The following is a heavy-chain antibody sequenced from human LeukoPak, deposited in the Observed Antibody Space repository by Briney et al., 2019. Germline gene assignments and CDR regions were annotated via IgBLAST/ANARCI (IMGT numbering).Heavy chain of an antibody. CDR1: GGTFSSYA. CDR3: ARESWDYGGNSGDY. J-gene: IGHJ4*02. Sequence: ASVKVSCKASGGTFSSYAISWVRQAPGQGLEWMGRIIPILGIANYAQKFQGRVTITADKSTSTAYMELSSLRPEDTAVYYCARESWDYGGNSGDYWGQGTLVTVSS. V-gene: IGHV1-69*04. CDR2: IIPILGIA. D-gene: IGHD4-23*01.